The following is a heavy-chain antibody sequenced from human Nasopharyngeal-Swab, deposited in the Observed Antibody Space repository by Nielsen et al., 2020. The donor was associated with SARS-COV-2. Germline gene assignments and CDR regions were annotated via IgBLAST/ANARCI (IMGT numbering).Heavy chain of an antibody. D-gene: IGHD1-26*01. CDR1: GYTFTSYA. CDR3: ARADGGTYSD. CDR2: INPSGGST. Sequence: ASVKVSCKASGYTFTSYAMHWVRQAPGQGLEWMGIINPSGGSTSYAQKFQGRVTMTTDTSTSTAYMELRSLRSDDTAVYYCARADGGTYSDWGQGTLVTVSS. V-gene: IGHV1-46*01. J-gene: IGHJ4*02.